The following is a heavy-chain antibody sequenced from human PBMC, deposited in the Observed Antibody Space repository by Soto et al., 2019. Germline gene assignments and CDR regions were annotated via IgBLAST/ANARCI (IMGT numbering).Heavy chain of an antibody. V-gene: IGHV3-23*01. Sequence: GGSLRLSCVASGFTFSVSAMTWVRQAPGKGLEWVSTTGLSGRTTYYGDSVKGRFTVSRDNSKNTLDLQMSSLRAEDTAVYYCATVHNTSRSFNFRGRGTLVTVSS. CDR1: GFTFSVSA. CDR2: TGLSGRTT. CDR3: ATVHNTSRSFNF. D-gene: IGHD1-20*01. J-gene: IGHJ4*02.